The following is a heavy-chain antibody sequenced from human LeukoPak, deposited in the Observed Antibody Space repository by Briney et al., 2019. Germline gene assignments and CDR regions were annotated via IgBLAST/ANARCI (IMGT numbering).Heavy chain of an antibody. Sequence: SETLSFTCTVSGGSVSSGSYYWSWIRQPPGKGLEWIGYIYYSGSTNYNPSLKSRVTISVDTSKNQFSLKLSSVTTADTAVYYCARSGYSTDYWGQGTLVTVSS. CDR1: GGSVSSGSYY. J-gene: IGHJ4*02. V-gene: IGHV4-61*01. CDR3: ARSGYSTDY. D-gene: IGHD6-13*01. CDR2: IYYSGST.